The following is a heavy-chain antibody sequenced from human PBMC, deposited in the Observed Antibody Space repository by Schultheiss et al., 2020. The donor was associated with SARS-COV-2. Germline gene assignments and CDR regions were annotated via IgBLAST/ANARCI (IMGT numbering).Heavy chain of an antibody. J-gene: IGHJ4*02. CDR2: ISSSSSYT. Sequence: GGSLRLSCAASGFTFSSYSMNWVRQAPGKGLEWVSYISSSSSYTNYADSVKGRFTISRDNSKNTLYLEMNNLRAEDTATYYCASQDIGGNSVGDYWGQGTLVTVSS. V-gene: IGHV3-21*05. CDR3: ASQDIGGNSVGDY. CDR1: GFTFSSYS. D-gene: IGHD4-23*01.